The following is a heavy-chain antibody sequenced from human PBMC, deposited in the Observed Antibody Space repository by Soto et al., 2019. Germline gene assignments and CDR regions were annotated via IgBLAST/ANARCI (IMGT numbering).Heavy chain of an antibody. CDR1: GITFSNSW. Sequence: EVQLVESGGELVKPGGSLRLSCVASGITFSNSWMSWVRQAPGKGLEWVGRIKRQTEGATTDYAAPVKGRFTISRDDSKKTLYLQMNSLKIEDTAVYYCGTGSAFELWGQGTMVTVSS. CDR3: GTGSAFEL. J-gene: IGHJ3*01. CDR2: IKRQTEGATT. V-gene: IGHV3-15*01. D-gene: IGHD7-27*01.